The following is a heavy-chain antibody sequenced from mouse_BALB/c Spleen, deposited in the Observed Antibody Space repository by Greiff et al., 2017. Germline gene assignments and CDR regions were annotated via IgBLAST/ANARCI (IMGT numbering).Heavy chain of an antibody. V-gene: IGHV5-12-1*01. CDR1: GFAFSSYD. Sequence: EVMLVESGGGLVKPGGSLKLSCAASGFAFSSYDMSWVRQTPEKRLEWVAYISSGGGSTYYPDTVKGRFTISRDNAKNTLYLQMSSLKSEDTAMYYCARHITTVVATGTPLAMDYWGQGTSVTVSS. J-gene: IGHJ4*01. D-gene: IGHD1-1*01. CDR3: ARHITTVVATGTPLAMDY. CDR2: ISSGGGST.